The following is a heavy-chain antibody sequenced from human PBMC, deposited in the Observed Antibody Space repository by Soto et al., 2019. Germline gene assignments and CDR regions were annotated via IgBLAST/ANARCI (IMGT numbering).Heavy chain of an antibody. CDR3: ARYSNNWFQTEGMDV. CDR1: VGPITPYY. V-gene: IGHV4-4*07. J-gene: IGHJ6*02. D-gene: IGHD6-13*01. Sequence: SETLSLTCTVSVGPITPYYWSWIRQPAGKRLEWIGRIDTSGNTNYNPSLKSRVTMSVDTSKKQFSLKLTSVTAADTAVYYCARYSNNWFQTEGMDVWGQGTTVT. CDR2: IDTSGNT.